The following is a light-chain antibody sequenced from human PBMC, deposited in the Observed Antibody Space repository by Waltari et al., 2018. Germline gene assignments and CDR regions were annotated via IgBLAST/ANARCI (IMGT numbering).Light chain of an antibody. Sequence: DIQMTQSPSSLSASVGDRITITCRASQNIYRFLNWYQQKPGKAPELLIYSASSLQIGVPSRFSGSASGTDFTLIISSLQPEDFATYHCQQTYSSPNTFGQGTKLEIK. CDR1: QNIYRF. V-gene: IGKV1-39*01. J-gene: IGKJ2*01. CDR2: SAS. CDR3: QQTYSSPNT.